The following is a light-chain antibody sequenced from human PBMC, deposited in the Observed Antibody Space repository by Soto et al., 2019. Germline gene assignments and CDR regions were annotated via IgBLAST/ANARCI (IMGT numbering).Light chain of an antibody. Sequence: DFQMTQSPSTLSASVGDRVTITCRASQSMNRWLAWYQQKPGKAPRLLIYKASNLASGVPSRFSGSGSGTEFTLTISSLQPDDFATYYCQQYNSYSYTFGQGTKLEI. CDR2: KAS. V-gene: IGKV1-5*03. CDR1: QSMNRW. J-gene: IGKJ2*01. CDR3: QQYNSYSYT.